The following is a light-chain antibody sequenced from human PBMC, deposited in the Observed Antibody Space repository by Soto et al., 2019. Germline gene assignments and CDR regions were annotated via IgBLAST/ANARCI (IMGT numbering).Light chain of an antibody. Sequence: DVRMTQSPSTLSASVGDRVTITCRASQSISSWLAWYQQKPGKAPKLLIYEASSLESGVPSRFSGSGSETEFTLTISSLQSDDSATYYCQQYNSYSPTFGQGTKVDIK. CDR3: QQYNSYSPT. V-gene: IGKV1-5*03. CDR2: EAS. J-gene: IGKJ1*01. CDR1: QSISSW.